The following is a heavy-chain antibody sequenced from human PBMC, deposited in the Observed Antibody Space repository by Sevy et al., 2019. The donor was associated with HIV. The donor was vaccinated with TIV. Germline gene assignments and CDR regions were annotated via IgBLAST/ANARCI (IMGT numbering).Heavy chain of an antibody. D-gene: IGHD3-16*01. CDR3: AIHRVHDYVRGTSGPFDV. V-gene: IGHV4-39*01. CDR1: SDSISSSSYF. Sequence: SETLSLTCTVSSDSISSSSYFWGWIRQPQGKGLEWIASVYYSGHTYYNPSLKSRVSISIDTSTNTFSLKVPSTTAADTAIYYCAIHRVHDYVRGTSGPFDVWGRGTRVTVSS. CDR2: VYYSGHT. J-gene: IGHJ2*01.